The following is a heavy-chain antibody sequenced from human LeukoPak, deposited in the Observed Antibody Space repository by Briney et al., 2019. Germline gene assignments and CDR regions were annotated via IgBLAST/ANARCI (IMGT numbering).Heavy chain of an antibody. J-gene: IGHJ4*02. Sequence: GASVKVSCKASGYTFANYAIHWVRQAPGHRLEWMGWINAGNGNTKYSQKFQGRVTFTRDTSASTAYMELSSLRSEDTAVYYCARAAITHQASFDYWGQGTLVTVSS. D-gene: IGHD2-21*01. CDR2: INAGNGNT. CDR1: GYTFANYA. CDR3: ARAAITHQASFDY. V-gene: IGHV1-3*01.